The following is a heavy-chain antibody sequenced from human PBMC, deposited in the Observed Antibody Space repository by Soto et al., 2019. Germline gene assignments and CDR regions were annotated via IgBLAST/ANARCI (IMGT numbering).Heavy chain of an antibody. V-gene: IGHV1-69*13. J-gene: IGHJ6*02. Sequence: ASVKVSCKASGGTFSSYATSWARQAPGQGLEWMGGIIPIFGTANYAQKFQGRVTITADESTSTAYMELSSLRSEDTAVYYCARPLHSDSGRNYYYGMDVWGQGTTVTVSS. CDR3: ARPLHSDSGRNYYYGMDV. CDR2: IIPIFGTA. CDR1: GGTFSSYA. D-gene: IGHD1-26*01.